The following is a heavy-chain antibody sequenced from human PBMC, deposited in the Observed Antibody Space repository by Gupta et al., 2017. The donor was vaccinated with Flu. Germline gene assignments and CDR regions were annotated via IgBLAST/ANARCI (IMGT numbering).Heavy chain of an antibody. D-gene: IGHD4-23*01. CDR3: TMYIDYGGNSKERHFDY. J-gene: IGHJ4*02. CDR1: GFTFSNAW. CDR2: IKSKTDGGTT. V-gene: IGHV3-15*01. Sequence: EVQLVESGGGLVKPGGSLRLSCAASGFTFSNAWMSWVRQAPGKGLEWVGRIKSKTDGGTTDYAAPVKGRFTISRDDSKNTLYLQMNSLKTEDTAVYYCTMYIDYGGNSKERHFDYWGQGTLVTVAS.